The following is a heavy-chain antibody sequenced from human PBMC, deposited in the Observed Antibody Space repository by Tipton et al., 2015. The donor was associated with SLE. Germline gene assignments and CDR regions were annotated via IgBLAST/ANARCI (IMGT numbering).Heavy chain of an antibody. V-gene: IGHV5-51*01. CDR2: IYPGDSEV. CDR1: GYSFSNYW. D-gene: IGHD3-10*01. Sequence: QLVQSGAEVKQPGESLKISCKASGYSFSNYWIGWVRQMPGKGLEWIGIIYPGDSEVRYSPSFRGLVTISADRSTDTAYLQWDSLKASDTAVYYCARHGDPRVPQFIRGMNYWGQGSLVTV. J-gene: IGHJ4*02. CDR3: ARHGDPRVPQFIRGMNY.